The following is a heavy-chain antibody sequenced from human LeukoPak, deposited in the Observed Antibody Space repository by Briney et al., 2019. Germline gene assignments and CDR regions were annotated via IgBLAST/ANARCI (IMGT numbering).Heavy chain of an antibody. CDR3: ARDRIPTYYYGMDV. CDR1: GFTFSSYG. J-gene: IGHJ6*02. V-gene: IGHV3-33*01. Sequence: PGGSLRLSCAASGFTFSSYGMRWVRQAPGKGLEWVAVIWYDGSNKYYADSVKGRFTISRDNSKNTLYLQMNSLRAEDTAVYYCARDRIPTYYYGMDVWGQGTTVTVSS. CDR2: IWYDGSNK.